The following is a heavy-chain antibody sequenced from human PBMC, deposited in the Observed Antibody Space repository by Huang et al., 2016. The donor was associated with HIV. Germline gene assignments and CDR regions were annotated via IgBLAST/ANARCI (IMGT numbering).Heavy chain of an antibody. CDR2: ISSSSSNR. V-gene: IGHV3-21*01. CDR3: ARVGGVAAGTFGTFDI. J-gene: IGHJ3*02. Sequence: EVQLVESGGGLVKPGGSLRLSCAASGFTFRSYGMNWVRQAPGKGLEWVSSISSSSSNRYYADSVKGRFTISRDNAKNSLYLQMNSLRAEDTAVYYCARVGGVAAGTFGTFDIWGQGTMVTVSS. D-gene: IGHD6-19*01. CDR1: GFTFRSYG.